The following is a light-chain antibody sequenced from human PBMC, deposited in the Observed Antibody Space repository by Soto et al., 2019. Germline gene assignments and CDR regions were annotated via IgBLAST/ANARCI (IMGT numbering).Light chain of an antibody. CDR1: QSISTW. J-gene: IGKJ2*01. V-gene: IGKV1-5*01. Sequence: DIQMTQSPSTLSASIGDRVNITCRASQSISTWLAWYQQKPGKAPKLLIYDASTLESGVPSGFSGSGSGTEFTLTISSLQPDDFATYYCQQYNSYPYTFGQGTKLEIK. CDR2: DAS. CDR3: QQYNSYPYT.